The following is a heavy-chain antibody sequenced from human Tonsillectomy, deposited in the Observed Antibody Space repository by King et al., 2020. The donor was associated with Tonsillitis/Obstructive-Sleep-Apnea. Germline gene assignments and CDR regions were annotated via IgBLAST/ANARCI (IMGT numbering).Heavy chain of an antibody. CDR1: GFTFRSYG. J-gene: IGHJ4*02. CDR3: ARGNDFWSGLFDY. D-gene: IGHD3-3*01. V-gene: IGHV3-33*01. CDR2: IWYDGSNK. Sequence: VQLVESGGGVVQPGRSLGLSCAASGFTFRSYGMHWVRQAPGKGLEWGAVIWYDGSNKYYADSVKGRFTISKTNSKNTLYLQMNSLRAEDTAVYYCARGNDFWSGLFDYWGQGTLVTVSS.